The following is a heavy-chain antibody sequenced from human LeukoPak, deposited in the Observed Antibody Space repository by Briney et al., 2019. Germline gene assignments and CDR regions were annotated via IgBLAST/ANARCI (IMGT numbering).Heavy chain of an antibody. V-gene: IGHV4-34*01. CDR3: ARQRAKNWFDP. Sequence: PSETLSLTCAVYGGSFSGYYWSWIRQPPGKGLEWIGEINHSGSTSYNPSLKSRVTISVDTSKNQFSLKLSSVTAADTAVYYCARQRAKNWFDPWGQGTLVTVSS. D-gene: IGHD6-25*01. CDR2: INHSGST. CDR1: GGSFSGYY. J-gene: IGHJ5*02.